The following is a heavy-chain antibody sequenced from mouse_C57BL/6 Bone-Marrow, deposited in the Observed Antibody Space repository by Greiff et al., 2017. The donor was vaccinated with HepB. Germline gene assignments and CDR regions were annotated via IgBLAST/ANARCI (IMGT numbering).Heavy chain of an antibody. D-gene: IGHD2-1*01. Sequence: EVKVVESGGGLVKPGGSLKLSCAASGFTFSDYGMHWVRQAPEKGLEWVAYISSGSSTIYYADTVKGRFTISRDNAKNTLFLQMTSLRSEDTAIYYCARGYGNYPWYFDVWGTGTTVTVSS. CDR1: GFTFSDYG. CDR3: ARGYGNYPWYFDV. V-gene: IGHV5-17*01. CDR2: ISSGSSTI. J-gene: IGHJ1*03.